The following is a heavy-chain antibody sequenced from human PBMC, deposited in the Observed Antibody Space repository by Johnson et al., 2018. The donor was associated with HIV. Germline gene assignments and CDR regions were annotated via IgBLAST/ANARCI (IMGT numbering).Heavy chain of an antibody. J-gene: IGHJ3*02. V-gene: IGHV3-30*14. CDR2: ISFDGSNK. CDR3: ARVVVITYHDAFDI. CDR1: GFTFNYYG. D-gene: IGHD3-22*01. Sequence: QMQLVESGGGVVQPGRSLRITCAASGFTFNYYGIHWVRQAPGKGLEWVAFISFDGSNKDYADSVKGRFTMSRDNSKNTLYLQMGSLRAEDTAVYYCARVVVITYHDAFDIWGQGTMVTVSS.